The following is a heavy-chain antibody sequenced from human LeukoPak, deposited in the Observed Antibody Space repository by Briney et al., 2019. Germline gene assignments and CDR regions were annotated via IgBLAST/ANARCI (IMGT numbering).Heavy chain of an antibody. D-gene: IGHD5-12*01. V-gene: IGHV1-2*04. CDR2: INPNSGGT. CDR1: GYTFTGYY. CDR3: ARSPPQLSYSGYDYATPFDY. J-gene: IGHJ4*02. Sequence: ASVKVSCKASGYTFTGYYMHWVRQAPGQGLEWMGWINPNSGGTNYAQKFQGWVTMTRDTSISTAYMELSRLRSGDTAVYYCARSPPQLSYSGYDYATPFDYWGQGTLVTVSS.